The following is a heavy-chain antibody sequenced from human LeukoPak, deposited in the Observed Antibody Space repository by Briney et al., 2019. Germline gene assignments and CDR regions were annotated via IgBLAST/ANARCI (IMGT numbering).Heavy chain of an antibody. CDR1: GFTFSSYG. D-gene: IGHD6-13*01. CDR3: AKDGSSWYYFDY. V-gene: IGHV3-30*18. J-gene: IGHJ4*02. Sequence: GGSLRLSCAASGFTFSSYGMHWVRQAPGKGLEWVAVISYDGSNKYYADSVKGRFTISRDNSKSTLYLQMNSLRAEDTAVYYCAKDGSSWYYFDYWGQGTLVTVSS. CDR2: ISYDGSNK.